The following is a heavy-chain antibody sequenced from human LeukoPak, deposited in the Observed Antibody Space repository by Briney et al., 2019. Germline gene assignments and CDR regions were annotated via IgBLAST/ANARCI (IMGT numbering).Heavy chain of an antibody. CDR2: IYYSGST. CDR1: GGSISSYY. V-gene: IGHV4-59*01. Sequence: PSETLSLTCTVSGGSISSYYWSWIRQPPGKGLEWIGYIYYSGSTNYNPSLKSRVTISVDTSKNQFSQKLSSVTAADTAVYYCARSAGGYFDYWGQGTLVTVSS. D-gene: IGHD4-23*01. CDR3: ARSAGGYFDY. J-gene: IGHJ4*02.